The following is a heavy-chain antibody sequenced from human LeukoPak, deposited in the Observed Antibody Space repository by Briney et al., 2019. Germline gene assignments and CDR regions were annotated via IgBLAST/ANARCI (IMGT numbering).Heavy chain of an antibody. J-gene: IGHJ4*02. Sequence: GGPLRLSCAASGFTFSSYGMHWVRQAPGKGLEWVAVIWYDGSNKYYADSVKGRFTISRDNSKNTLYQQMNSLRAEDTAVYYCAKDLGSSWPDSSEYYFDYWGQGTLVTVSS. CDR3: AKDLGSSWPDSSEYYFDY. V-gene: IGHV3-33*06. CDR1: GFTFSSYG. D-gene: IGHD6-13*01. CDR2: IWYDGSNK.